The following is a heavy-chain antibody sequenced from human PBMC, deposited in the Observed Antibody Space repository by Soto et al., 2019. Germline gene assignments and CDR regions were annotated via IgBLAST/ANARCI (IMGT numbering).Heavy chain of an antibody. CDR2: IYYSGGT. J-gene: IGHJ4*02. Sequence: IRQPPGKGLEWIGYIYYSGGTNYNPSFKSRVTISVDTSKNQFSLKLSSVTAADTAVYFCARLDSSAVIFDYSGQLPPLTVS. D-gene: IGHD3-22*01. V-gene: IGHV4-61*07. CDR3: ARLDSSAVIFDY.